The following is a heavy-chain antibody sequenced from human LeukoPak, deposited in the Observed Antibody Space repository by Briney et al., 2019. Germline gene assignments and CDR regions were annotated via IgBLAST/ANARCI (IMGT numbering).Heavy chain of an antibody. J-gene: IGHJ3*01. CDR1: GGSISSSSYY. V-gene: IGHV4-39*01. CDR3: ARPDDGSGPYPN. D-gene: IGHD3-10*01. Sequence: SETLSLTCTVSGGSISSSSYYWGWIRQPPGKGLEWIGSIYYSGSTYYNPSLKSRVTISVAPPKNPFSLKLSSVTAAETAVYYCARPDDGSGPYPNWGQGTMVTVSS. CDR2: IYYSGST.